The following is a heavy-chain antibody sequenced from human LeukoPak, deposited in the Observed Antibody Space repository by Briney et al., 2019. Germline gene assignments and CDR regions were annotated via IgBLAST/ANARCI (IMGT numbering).Heavy chain of an antibody. Sequence: GGSLRLSCAASGFTFSDYWMTWVRQAPGKGLEWVSAISGSGGSTYYADSVKGRFTISRDNSKNTLYLQMNSLRAEDTAVYYCAKDCKALWTSDYWGQGTLVTVSS. CDR3: AKDCKALWTSDY. V-gene: IGHV3-23*01. D-gene: IGHD3-10*01. CDR1: GFTFSDYW. J-gene: IGHJ4*02. CDR2: ISGSGGST.